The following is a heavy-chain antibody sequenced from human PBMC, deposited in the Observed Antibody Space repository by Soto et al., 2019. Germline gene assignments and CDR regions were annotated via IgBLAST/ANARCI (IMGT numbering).Heavy chain of an antibody. CDR3: ARSRENIAARPVFDY. D-gene: IGHD6-6*01. J-gene: IGHJ4*02. CDR2: IIPIFGTA. CDR1: GGTFSSYA. V-gene: IGHV1-69*13. Sequence: ASVKVSCKASGGTFSSYAISWVRQAPGQGLEWMGGIIPIFGTANYAQKFQGRVTITADESTSTAYMELSSLRSEDTAVYYCARSRENIAARPVFDYWGQGTLVTVSS.